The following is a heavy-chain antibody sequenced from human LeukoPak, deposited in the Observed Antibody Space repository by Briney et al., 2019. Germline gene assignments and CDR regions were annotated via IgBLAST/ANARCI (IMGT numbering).Heavy chain of an antibody. V-gene: IGHV4-59*08. D-gene: IGHD3-16*02. J-gene: IGHJ4*02. CDR3: ARVRGLGVITPYLDY. CDR1: GGSISSNH. Sequence: PSETLSLTCTVSGGSISSNHWSWIRQPPGKGLEWIGCIAYRGSTNYNASLKSRVTTSVDSSKNQFALKLSSVTAADTAVYYCARVRGLGVITPYLDYWGQGTLVTVSS. CDR2: IAYRGST.